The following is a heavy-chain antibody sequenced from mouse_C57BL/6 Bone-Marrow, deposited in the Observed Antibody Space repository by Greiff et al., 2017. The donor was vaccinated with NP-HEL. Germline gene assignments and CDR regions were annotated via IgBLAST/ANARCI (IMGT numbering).Heavy chain of an antibody. CDR2: IDPSDSYT. CDR3: ARCDYEFAY. Sequence: QVQLQQPGAELVKPGASVKLSCKASGYTFTSYWMQWVKQRPGQGLEWIGEIDPSDSYTNYNQKFKGKATLTVDTSSSTAYMQLSSLTSEDSAVYYCARCDYEFAYWGQGTLVTVSA. V-gene: IGHV1-50*01. J-gene: IGHJ3*01. D-gene: IGHD2-4*01. CDR1: GYTFTSYW.